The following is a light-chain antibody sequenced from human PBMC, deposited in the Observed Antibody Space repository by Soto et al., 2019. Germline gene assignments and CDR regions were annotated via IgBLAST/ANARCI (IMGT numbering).Light chain of an antibody. CDR3: SSYRASSTTHYV. CDR2: DVS. CDR1: SSDVGGYNY. V-gene: IGLV2-14*03. J-gene: IGLJ1*01. Sequence: QSVLTQPASLSGSPGQSITISCTGTSSDVGGYNYVSWYQQHPGKAPKLMIYDVSNRPSGVSNRFSGSKSGNTASLTISGLKAADEADYYCSSYRASSTTHYVFGTGTKVTVL.